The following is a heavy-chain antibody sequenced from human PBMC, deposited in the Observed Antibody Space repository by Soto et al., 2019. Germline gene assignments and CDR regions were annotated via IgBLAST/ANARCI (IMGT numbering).Heavy chain of an antibody. CDR1: GDSVSSNSAA. J-gene: IGHJ6*03. V-gene: IGHV6-1*01. D-gene: IGHD2-2*01. CDR2: TYYRSKWYN. Sequence: PSQTLSLTCAISGDSVSSNSAAWNWIRQSPSRGLEWLGRTYYRSKWYNDYAVSVKSRITINPDTSKNQFSLQLNSVTPEDTAVYYCARAHIVVVPAATGAYYYYYYMDVWGKGTTVTVSS. CDR3: ARAHIVVVPAATGAYYYYYYMDV.